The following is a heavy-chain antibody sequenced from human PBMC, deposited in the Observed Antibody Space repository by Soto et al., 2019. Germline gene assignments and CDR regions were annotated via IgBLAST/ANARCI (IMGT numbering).Heavy chain of an antibody. Sequence: GGSLRLSCAASGFTFSDYYMSWIRQAPGKGLEWVSYISSSGSTIYYADSVKGRFTISRDNAKNSLYLQMNSLRAEDTAVYYCARLWFGEFYYYYMDVWGKGTTVTVSS. CDR2: ISSSGSTI. CDR1: GFTFSDYY. CDR3: ARLWFGEFYYYYMDV. V-gene: IGHV3-11*01. J-gene: IGHJ6*03. D-gene: IGHD3-10*01.